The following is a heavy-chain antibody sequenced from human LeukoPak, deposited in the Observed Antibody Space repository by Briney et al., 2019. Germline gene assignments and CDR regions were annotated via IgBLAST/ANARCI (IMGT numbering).Heavy chain of an antibody. CDR3: ARVSSSGYYYLDY. CDR2: IYYSGST. J-gene: IGHJ4*02. V-gene: IGHV4-61*08. D-gene: IGHD3-22*01. Sequence: SQTLSLTCTVSGGSISSGGYYWSWIRQHPGKGLEWIGYIYYSGSTNYNPSLKSRVTISVDTSKNQFSLKLSSVTAADTAVCYCARVSSSGYYYLDYWGQGTLVTVSS. CDR1: GGSISSGGYY.